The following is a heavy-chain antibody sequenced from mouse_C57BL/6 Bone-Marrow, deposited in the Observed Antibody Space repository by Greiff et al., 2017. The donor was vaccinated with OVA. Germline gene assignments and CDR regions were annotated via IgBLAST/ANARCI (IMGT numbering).Heavy chain of an antibody. CDR3: AIYLYWYFDV. CDR1: GFTFTDYY. Sequence: EVQVVESGGGLVQPGGSLSLSCAASGFTFTDYYMSWVRQPPGKALEWLGFIRNKANGYTTEYSASVKGRFTISRDKSQSILYLQMNALRAEDSATYYCAIYLYWYFDVWGTGTTVTVSS. D-gene: IGHD5-5*01. V-gene: IGHV7-3*01. CDR2: IRNKANGYTT. J-gene: IGHJ1*03.